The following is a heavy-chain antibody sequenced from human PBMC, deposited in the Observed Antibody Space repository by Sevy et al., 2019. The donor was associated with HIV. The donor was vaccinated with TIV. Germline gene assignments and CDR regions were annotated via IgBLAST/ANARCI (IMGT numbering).Heavy chain of an antibody. CDR3: AKERWELLGYYYYGMDV. Sequence: GESLKISCAASGFTFSSYGMHWVRQAPGKGLEWVAVISYDGSNKYYADSVKGRFTISRDNSKNTLYLQMNSLRAEDTAVYYCAKERWELLGYYYYGMDVWGLGTTVTVSS. CDR2: ISYDGSNK. D-gene: IGHD1-26*01. J-gene: IGHJ6*02. V-gene: IGHV3-30*18. CDR1: GFTFSSYG.